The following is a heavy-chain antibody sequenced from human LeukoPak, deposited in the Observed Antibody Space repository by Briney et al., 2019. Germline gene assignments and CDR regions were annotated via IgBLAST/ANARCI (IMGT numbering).Heavy chain of an antibody. CDR3: ARSQGRFFGSGSYKGFES. CDR1: GFTFSSYA. Sequence: GGSLRLSCTASGFTFSSYAMHWVRQAPGKGREWGAVMWYDGSHEYYVDSAKGRFTISRDNSKNTLYLQMDSLRADDTAVYYCARSQGRFFGSGSYKGFESWGQGTPVTVSS. D-gene: IGHD3-10*01. CDR2: MWYDGSHE. J-gene: IGHJ4*02. V-gene: IGHV3-33*01.